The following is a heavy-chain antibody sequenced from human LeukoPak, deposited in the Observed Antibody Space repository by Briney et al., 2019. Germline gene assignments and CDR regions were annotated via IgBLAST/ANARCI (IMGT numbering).Heavy chain of an antibody. D-gene: IGHD3-22*01. Sequence: ASVKLSCKASGGTFSSYAISWVRQAPGQALEWMGRIIPILGIANYAQKYQGRVTITADKSTSTAYMELSSLRSEDTAVYYCARDSSGYFGEVYWGQGTLVTVSS. J-gene: IGHJ4*02. CDR3: ARDSSGYFGEVY. CDR1: GGTFSSYA. V-gene: IGHV1-69*04. CDR2: IIPILGIA.